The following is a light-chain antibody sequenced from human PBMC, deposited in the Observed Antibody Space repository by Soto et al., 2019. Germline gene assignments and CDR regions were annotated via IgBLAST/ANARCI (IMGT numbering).Light chain of an antibody. J-gene: IGKJ2*01. CDR2: ATS. Sequence: DIQMTQSPSSLSASVGDRVTITCRASQSISRFLNWYQQKPGKAPKLLIYATSNLQSGVPSRFSGSGSGTDFTLTISSLQPEDLACYYCQQTYSAPMYAFGQGTKVEIK. CDR1: QSISRF. CDR3: QQTYSAPMYA. V-gene: IGKV1-39*01.